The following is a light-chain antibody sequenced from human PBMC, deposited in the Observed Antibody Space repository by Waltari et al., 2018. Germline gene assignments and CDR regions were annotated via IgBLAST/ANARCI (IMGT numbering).Light chain of an antibody. CDR3: QQYGASLT. CDR1: PSVNNNY. Sequence: IVLTQSPGTLSLSPGERAPLSCRASPSVNNNYLAGYQQKPGQAPRPLLYDASSRAKGIPDRFSGSGSGTEFIRTISRLEAEDLAVYCCQQYGASLTVGGGTKVEIK. J-gene: IGKJ4*01. V-gene: IGKV3-20*01. CDR2: DAS.